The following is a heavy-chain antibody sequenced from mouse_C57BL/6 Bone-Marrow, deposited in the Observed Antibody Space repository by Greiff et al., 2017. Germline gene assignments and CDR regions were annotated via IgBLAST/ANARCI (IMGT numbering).Heavy chain of an antibody. Sequence: VKLQESGPELVKPGASVKISCKASGYAFSSSWMNWVKQRPGKGLEWIGRIYPGDGDTNYNGKFKGKATLTADKSSSTAYMQLSSLTSEDSAVYFCAGWDWAMDYWGQGTSVTVSS. V-gene: IGHV1-82*01. CDR1: GYAFSSSW. CDR3: AGWDWAMDY. CDR2: IYPGDGDT. D-gene: IGHD4-1*01. J-gene: IGHJ4*01.